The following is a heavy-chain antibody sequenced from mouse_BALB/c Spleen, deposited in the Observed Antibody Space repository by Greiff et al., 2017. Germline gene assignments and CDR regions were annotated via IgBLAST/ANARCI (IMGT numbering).Heavy chain of an antibody. CDR1: GFSLTSYG. Sequence: VQLQESGPGLVAPSQSLSITCTVSGFSLTSYGVHWVRQPPGKGLEWLGVIWAGGSTNYNSALMSRLSISKDNSKSQVFLKMNSLQTDDTAMYYCARDAGKKYYYAMDYWGQGTSVTVSS. J-gene: IGHJ4*01. V-gene: IGHV2-9*02. D-gene: IGHD2-1*01. CDR3: ARDAGKKYYYAMDY. CDR2: IWAGGST.